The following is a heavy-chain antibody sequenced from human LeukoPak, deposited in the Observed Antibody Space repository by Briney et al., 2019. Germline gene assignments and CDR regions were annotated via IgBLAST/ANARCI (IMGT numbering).Heavy chain of an antibody. D-gene: IGHD2-21*02. CDR2: IGTAGDT. J-gene: IGHJ6*03. Sequence: PGGSLRLSCAASGFTFSSYDMHWVRQATGKGLEWVSAIGTAGDTYYPGSVKGRFTISRENAKNSLYLQMNSLRAGDTAVYYCAKGGVVTAIVDYYYMDVWGKGTTVTVSS. CDR1: GFTFSSYD. CDR3: AKGGVVTAIVDYYYMDV. V-gene: IGHV3-13*01.